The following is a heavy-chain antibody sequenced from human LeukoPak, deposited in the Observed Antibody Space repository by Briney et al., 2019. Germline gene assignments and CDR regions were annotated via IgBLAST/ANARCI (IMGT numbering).Heavy chain of an antibody. D-gene: IGHD6-19*01. CDR1: GGSFSDYY. CDR2: IYHNENS. Sequence: SETLSLTCTVSGGSFSDYYWSFIRQPPGKGLEWIGYIYHNENSDFNPCLKSRVTISVDTSKNQFSRRMSSVTAADTAVYFCAGQAYSSGWLDNWGPGTLVTVSS. V-gene: IGHV4-59*01. CDR3: AGQAYSSGWLDN. J-gene: IGHJ4*02.